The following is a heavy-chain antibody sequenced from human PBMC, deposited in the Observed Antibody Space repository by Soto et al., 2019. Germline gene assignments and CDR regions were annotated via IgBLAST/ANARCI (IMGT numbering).Heavy chain of an antibody. CDR2: IKSKTDGGTT. CDR1: GFTFSNAW. V-gene: IGHV3-15*01. J-gene: IGHJ3*02. Sequence: GGSLRLSCAASGFTFSNAWMSWVRQAPGKGLEWVGRIKSKTDGGTTDYAAPVKGRFTISRDDSKNTLYLQMNSLKTEDTAVYYCTTPSPLSSGSYGDNAFDIWGQGTMVTVSS. CDR3: TTPSPLSSGSYGDNAFDI. D-gene: IGHD1-26*01.